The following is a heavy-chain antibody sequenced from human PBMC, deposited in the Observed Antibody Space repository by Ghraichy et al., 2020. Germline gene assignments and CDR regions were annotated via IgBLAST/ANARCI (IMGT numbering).Heavy chain of an antibody. J-gene: IGHJ4*02. Sequence: SETLSLTCTVSGGSISSGGYYWSWIRQHPGKGLEWIGYIYYSGSTYYNPSLKSRVTISVDTSKNEFSLNLSPVTAADTAVYYCARDGDGSGYYLDYWGQGTLVTVSS. CDR1: GGSISSGGYY. V-gene: IGHV4-31*03. D-gene: IGHD3-22*01. CDR2: IYYSGST. CDR3: ARDGDGSGYYLDY.